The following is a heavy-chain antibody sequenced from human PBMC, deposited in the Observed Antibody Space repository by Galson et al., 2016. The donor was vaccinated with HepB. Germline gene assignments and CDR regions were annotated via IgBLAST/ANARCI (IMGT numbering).Heavy chain of an antibody. CDR1: GFTFSDYA. CDR2: ISSNGATT. CDR3: AKAHPSPTATGGF. D-gene: IGHD7-27*01. J-gene: IGHJ4*02. Sequence: SLRLSCAVSGFTFSDYAMSWVRQAPGKGLEWVSAISSNGATTYHADSVEGRFTISRDNSKSTLYLQMNSLRVEDTAVYYCAKAHPSPTATGGFWGQGTLVIVSS. V-gene: IGHV3-23*01.